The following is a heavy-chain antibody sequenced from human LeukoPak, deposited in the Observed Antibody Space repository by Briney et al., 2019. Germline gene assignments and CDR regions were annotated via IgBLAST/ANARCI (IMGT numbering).Heavy chain of an antibody. CDR2: ISYDGSNK. Sequence: PGRSLRLSCAASGFTFSSYAMHWVRQAPGKGLEWVAVISYDGSNKYYADSVKGRFTISRDKSKNTLYLQMNSLRDEDTAVYYCAKLTAIVVVPAPRFDYWGQGTPVAVSS. J-gene: IGHJ4*02. D-gene: IGHD2-2*01. CDR1: GFTFSSYA. V-gene: IGHV3-30-3*02. CDR3: AKLTAIVVVPAPRFDY.